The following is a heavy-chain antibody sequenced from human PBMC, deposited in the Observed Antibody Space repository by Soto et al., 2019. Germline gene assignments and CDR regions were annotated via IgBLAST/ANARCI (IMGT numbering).Heavy chain of an antibody. Sequence: EVQLVESGGGLVQPGGSRRLSCVASGFTLSSYGMTWVRQAPGKGLEWVAKIKQDGSEIYYVGSVKGRFTISRDNAKNSLYLQMNSLRAEDTAVYYCASIITIWAIDIWGQGTMVTVSS. CDR2: IKQDGSEI. V-gene: IGHV3-7*01. J-gene: IGHJ3*02. CDR3: ASIITIWAIDI. CDR1: GFTLSSYG. D-gene: IGHD3-3*01.